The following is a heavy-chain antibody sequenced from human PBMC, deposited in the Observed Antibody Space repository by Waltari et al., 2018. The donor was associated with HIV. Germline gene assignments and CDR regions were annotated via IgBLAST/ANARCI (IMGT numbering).Heavy chain of an antibody. V-gene: IGHV3-7*01. CDR3: AREGRYFTEAGSYYYHDMDI. CDR1: PFYFRYCC. D-gene: IGHD2-8*02. J-gene: IGHJ6*02. Sequence: EVEMVQSGGELVQAGGSVRLPCVVSPFYFRYCCIPCVAPAPGKGMEWVATISQDGSSTFYAASVKGRVTISRDNAKSSLFLQMTTLTAEDTAVYYCAREGRYFTEAGSYYYHDMDIWGQGAAVTVSS. CDR2: ISQDGSST.